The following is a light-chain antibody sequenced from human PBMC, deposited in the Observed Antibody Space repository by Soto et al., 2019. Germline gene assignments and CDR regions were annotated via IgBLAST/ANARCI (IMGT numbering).Light chain of an antibody. Sequence: EIVLTQSPGTLSLSPGERATLSCRASQSVSSSYLGWYQQKPGQAPRLLIYGASSRATGIPDRFSGSGSGTALTLTISRLEPEDFAVYYCQQYGSSRTFGQGTKVEIK. CDR1: QSVSSSY. CDR2: GAS. J-gene: IGKJ1*01. CDR3: QQYGSSRT. V-gene: IGKV3-20*01.